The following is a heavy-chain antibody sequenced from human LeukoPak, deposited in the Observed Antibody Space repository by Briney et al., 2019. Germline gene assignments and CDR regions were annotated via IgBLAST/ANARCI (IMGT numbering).Heavy chain of an antibody. CDR2: INPNSGGT. J-gene: IGHJ6*02. CDR3: ARDRVLLWFGEDYYGMDV. Sequence: ASVKVSCKASGYTFTGYYMHWVRQAPGQGLEWMGWINPNSGGTNYAQKFQGWVTMTRDTSISTAYIELSRLRSDDTAVYYCARDRVLLWFGEDYYGMDVWGQGTTVTVSS. CDR1: GYTFTGYY. V-gene: IGHV1-2*04. D-gene: IGHD3-10*01.